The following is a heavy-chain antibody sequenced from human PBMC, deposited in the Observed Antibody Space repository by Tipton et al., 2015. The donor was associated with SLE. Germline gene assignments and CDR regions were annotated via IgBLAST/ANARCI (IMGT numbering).Heavy chain of an antibody. Sequence: TLSLTCAVYGGSFSGYYWSWIRQPPGKGLEWFGEINHSGSTNYNPSLKSRVTISVDTSKNQFSLKLSSVTAADTAVYYCARLTIFGVGIIGNYYYYMDVWGKGTTVSVSS. CDR3: ARLTIFGVGIIGNYYYYMDV. V-gene: IGHV4-34*01. D-gene: IGHD3-3*01. J-gene: IGHJ6*03. CDR1: GGSFSGYY. CDR2: INHSGST.